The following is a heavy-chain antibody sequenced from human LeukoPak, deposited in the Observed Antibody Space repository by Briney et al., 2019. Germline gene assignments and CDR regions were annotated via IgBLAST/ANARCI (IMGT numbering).Heavy chain of an antibody. J-gene: IGHJ5*02. Sequence: GGSLRLSCAASGFNFITYSLHWVRQAPGKGLDGVSSICSSSAYISYADSVKGRFTISRDNAKNSLYLQMNSLRAEDTAVYYCARDLWFWSGNPQVILVGDDHWGQGNLVTVSS. CDR3: ARDLWFWSGNPQVILVGDDH. CDR2: ICSSSAYI. CDR1: GFNFITYS. V-gene: IGHV3-21*01. D-gene: IGHD3-3*01.